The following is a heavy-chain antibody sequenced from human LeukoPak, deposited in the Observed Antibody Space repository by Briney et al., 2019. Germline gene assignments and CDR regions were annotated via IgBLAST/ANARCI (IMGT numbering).Heavy chain of an antibody. D-gene: IGHD6-19*01. CDR1: GFTFSKYW. CDR2: INTDGTVT. Sequence: EGTLRLSCAASGFTFSKYWMLWVRQAPGKGLESVSRINTDGTVTTYADSVKGRFTVSGDNADNTMFQQMNSVRDEDTAVYYCATKQWLAPPPDSWGQGTPVTVSS. CDR3: ATKQWLAPPPDS. J-gene: IGHJ4*02. V-gene: IGHV3-74*01.